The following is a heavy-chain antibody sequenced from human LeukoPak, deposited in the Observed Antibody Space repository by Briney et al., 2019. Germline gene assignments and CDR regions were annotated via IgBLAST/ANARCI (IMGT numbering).Heavy chain of an antibody. Sequence: GGSLRLSCAASGFPFGTYSMNWVRQAPGKGLGWISYITSSSAIIYYADSVKGRFTISRDNANNSLYLQINGLRAEDTAVYYCARVRGYRHDYWGQGTLVSVSS. V-gene: IGHV3-48*01. CDR3: ARVRGYRHDY. CDR1: GFPFGTYS. CDR2: ITSSSAII. J-gene: IGHJ4*02. D-gene: IGHD2-15*01.